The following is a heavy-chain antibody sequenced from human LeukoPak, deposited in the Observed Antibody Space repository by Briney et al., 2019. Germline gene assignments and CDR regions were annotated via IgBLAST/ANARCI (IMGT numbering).Heavy chain of an antibody. CDR2: IRYDGDIK. J-gene: IGHJ6*03. Sequence: GGSLRLSWAASGFTFSSYGMHWVRQAPGKGLEWVAFIRYDGDIKYYADSVKGRFTISRDNSKNTLYLQMNSLRAEDTAVYYCAKGEGWQQLYCYYLDVWGKGTRVTISS. CDR1: GFTFSSYG. V-gene: IGHV3-30*02. D-gene: IGHD6-13*01. CDR3: AKGEGWQQLYCYYLDV.